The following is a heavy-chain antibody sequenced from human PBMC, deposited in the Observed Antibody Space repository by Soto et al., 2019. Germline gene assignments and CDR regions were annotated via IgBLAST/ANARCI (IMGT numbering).Heavy chain of an antibody. CDR1: GFTFSSYS. V-gene: IGHV3-21*01. Sequence: EVQLVESGGGLVKAGGSLRLSCSASGFTFSSYSMNWVRQAPGKGLEWVSSISSGRSYIYYADSVKGRFTISRDNAKNSLYIHMRSPRAEATAVYYCARDKYDRSGLYNIFSYYYGLDVWGPGTTVTVS. D-gene: IGHD3-22*01. CDR3: ARDKYDRSGLYNIFSYYYGLDV. CDR2: ISSGRSYI. J-gene: IGHJ6*02.